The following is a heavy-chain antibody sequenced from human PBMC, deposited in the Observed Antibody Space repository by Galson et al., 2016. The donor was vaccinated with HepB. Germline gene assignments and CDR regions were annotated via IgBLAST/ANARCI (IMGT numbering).Heavy chain of an antibody. CDR2: VIPMFNSA. Sequence: VKVSCKASGGTFTSYAISWVRQAPGQGLEWMGGVIPMFNSANYAQKFQGRVTITADKSTRTAYMELSSLRSEDTAMYYCAGRYYYDNDDGPNDDFDIWGQGTMVTVSS. CDR1: GGTFTSYA. V-gene: IGHV1-69*06. D-gene: IGHD3-22*01. CDR3: AGRYYYDNDDGPNDDFDI. J-gene: IGHJ3*02.